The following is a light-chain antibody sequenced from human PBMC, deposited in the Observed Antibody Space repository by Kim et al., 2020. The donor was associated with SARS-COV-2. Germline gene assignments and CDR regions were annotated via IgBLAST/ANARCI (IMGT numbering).Light chain of an antibody. J-gene: IGKJ1*01. CDR3: QQYNSRGT. CDR2: DAS. Sequence: VGDRVTITCRASQSVNGWLAWYQQKPGQAPKLLIYDASRLESGVPSRFSGSGYGTEFSLTISSLRPDDFASYYCQQYNSRGTFGQGTKVEIK. CDR1: QSVNGW. V-gene: IGKV1-5*01.